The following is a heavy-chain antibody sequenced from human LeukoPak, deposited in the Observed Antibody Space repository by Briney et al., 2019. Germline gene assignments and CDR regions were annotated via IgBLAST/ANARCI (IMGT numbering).Heavy chain of an antibody. Sequence: SKTLSLTCTVSGGSISSGDYYWSWIRQPPGKGLEWIGYSYYSGSTYYNSSLKSRVTISVDTSKNQFSLKLSSVTAADTAVYYCARAYDSSGYYLLGYWGQGTLVTVSS. D-gene: IGHD3-22*01. CDR3: ARAYDSSGYYLLGY. V-gene: IGHV4-30-4*01. CDR1: GGSISSGDYY. CDR2: SYYSGST. J-gene: IGHJ4*02.